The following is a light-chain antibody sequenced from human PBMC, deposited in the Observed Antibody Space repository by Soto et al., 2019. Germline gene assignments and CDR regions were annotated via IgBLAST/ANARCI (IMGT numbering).Light chain of an antibody. CDR3: QAWDSSSWV. CDR1: KLGEQY. J-gene: IGLJ7*01. V-gene: IGLV3-1*01. CDR2: QDS. Sequence: SYELTQPPSVSVSPGQTASITCSGDKLGEQYARCYQQKPGQSPVLVIYQDSKRPSGIPARFSGSSSGNTAALTISGTQAMDEGDYYCQAWDSSSWVFGGGTQLTVL.